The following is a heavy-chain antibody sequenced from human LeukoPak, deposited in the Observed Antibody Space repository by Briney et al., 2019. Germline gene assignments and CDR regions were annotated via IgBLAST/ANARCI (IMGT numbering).Heavy chain of an antibody. CDR3: AREIYDFWSGFSGWFDP. J-gene: IGHJ5*02. CDR2: ISYDGSNK. Sequence: GGSLRLSCAASGFTFSSYAMHWVRQAPGKGLEWVAVISYDGSNKYYADSVKGRFTISRDNSKNTLYLQMNSLRAEDTAVYYCAREIYDFWSGFSGWFDPWGQGTLVTVSS. V-gene: IGHV3-30*04. CDR1: GFTFSSYA. D-gene: IGHD3-3*01.